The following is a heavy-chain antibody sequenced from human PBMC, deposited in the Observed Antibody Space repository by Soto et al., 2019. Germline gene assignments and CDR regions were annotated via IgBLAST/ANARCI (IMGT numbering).Heavy chain of an antibody. CDR3: ARRYGSAFDI. CDR2: IFYSGST. CDR1: GVSISSYY. Sequence: SETLSLTCTVSGVSISSYYWIWIRQPPGKGLEWIGYIFYSGSTNYNPSLKSRVTISVDTSKNQFSLKLSSVTAADTAVYYCARRYGSAFDIWGHGTMVTVSS. D-gene: IGHD4-17*01. J-gene: IGHJ3*02. V-gene: IGHV4-59*01.